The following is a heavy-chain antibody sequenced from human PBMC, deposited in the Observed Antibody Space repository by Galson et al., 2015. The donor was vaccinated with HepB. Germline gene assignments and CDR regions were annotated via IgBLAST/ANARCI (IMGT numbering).Heavy chain of an antibody. CDR1: GFTFSSYG. CDR2: IWYDGSNK. Sequence: SLRLSCAASGFTFSSYGMHWVRQAPGKGLEWVAVIWYDGSNKYYADSVKGRFTISRDDSKNTLYLQMNSLRAEDTAVYYCASTYSHYYYYMDVWGKGTTVTVSS. CDR3: ASTYSHYYYYMDV. V-gene: IGHV3-33*01. D-gene: IGHD4-11*01. J-gene: IGHJ6*03.